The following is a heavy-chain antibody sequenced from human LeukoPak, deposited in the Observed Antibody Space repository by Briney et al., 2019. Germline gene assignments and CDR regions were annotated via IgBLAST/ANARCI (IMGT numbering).Heavy chain of an antibody. Sequence: GGSLRLSCAASGFTFSSYWMSWVRQAPGKGLEWILYINTDGRTIYEADSVKGRFTISRDNAMNSIYLQMNSLRAEDTAIYYCARRSHMTYGFFDYWGQGVLVTVSS. D-gene: IGHD3-10*01. CDR3: ARRSHMTYGFFDY. CDR2: INTDGRTI. CDR1: GFTFSSYW. J-gene: IGHJ4*02. V-gene: IGHV3-48*04.